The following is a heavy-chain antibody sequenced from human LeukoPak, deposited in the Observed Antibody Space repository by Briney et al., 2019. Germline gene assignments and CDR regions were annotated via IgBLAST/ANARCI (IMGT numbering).Heavy chain of an antibody. V-gene: IGHV3-21*01. J-gene: IGHJ4*02. Sequence: GGSLRLSCAASGFTFSSYTMNWVRQAPGKGLEWVSSISSSSSYIYYADSVKGRFTISRDNAKNSLYLQMNSLRAEDTAVYYCARDLSPWFGESSGDFDYWGQGTLVAVSS. D-gene: IGHD3-10*01. CDR3: ARDLSPWFGESSGDFDY. CDR1: GFTFSSYT. CDR2: ISSSSSYI.